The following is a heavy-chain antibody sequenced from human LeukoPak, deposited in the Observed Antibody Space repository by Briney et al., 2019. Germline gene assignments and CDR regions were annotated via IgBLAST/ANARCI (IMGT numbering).Heavy chain of an antibody. Sequence: GGSLGLSCVVSGFSFSSYSMIWVRQAPGKGLQWVANLNKDGSETKSVDSVKGRFTISRDNAKNSLYLQMNSLRAEDTAVYYCGRHRSGSGTYFIDYWGQGTLVSVSS. V-gene: IGHV3-7*01. J-gene: IGHJ4*02. D-gene: IGHD3-10*01. CDR1: GFSFSSYS. CDR2: LNKDGSET. CDR3: GRHRSGSGTYFIDY.